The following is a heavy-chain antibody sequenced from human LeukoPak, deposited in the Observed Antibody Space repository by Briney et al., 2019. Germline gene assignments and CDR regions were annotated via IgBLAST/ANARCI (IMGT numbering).Heavy chain of an antibody. Sequence: GGSLRLSCAASGFTFSGYAMHWVRQAPGKGLEWVAVISYDGSNKYYADSVKGRFTISRDNSKNTLYLQMNSLRAEDTAVYYCAYSNYCSSTSCYTAPFDYWGQGTLVTVSS. CDR3: AYSNYCSSTSCYTAPFDY. V-gene: IGHV3-30-3*01. CDR2: ISYDGSNK. CDR1: GFTFSGYA. J-gene: IGHJ4*02. D-gene: IGHD2-2*02.